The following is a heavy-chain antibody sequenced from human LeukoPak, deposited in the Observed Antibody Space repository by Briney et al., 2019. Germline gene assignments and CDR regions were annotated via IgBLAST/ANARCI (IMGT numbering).Heavy chain of an antibody. CDR1: GFTVSSSY. V-gene: IGHV3-23*01. CDR2: ISGSGGST. Sequence: PGGSLRLSCAASGFTVSSSYMSWVRQAPGKGLEWVSGISGSGGSTYYADSVKGRFTISRDNSKNTLYLQMNSLRAEDTAVYYCAKEFSYYFDYWGQGTLVTVSS. D-gene: IGHD3-3*01. J-gene: IGHJ4*02. CDR3: AKEFSYYFDY.